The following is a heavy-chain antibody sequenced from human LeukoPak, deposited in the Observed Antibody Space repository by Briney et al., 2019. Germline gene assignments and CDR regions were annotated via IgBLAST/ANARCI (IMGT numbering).Heavy chain of an antibody. CDR1: GFNFSSYA. CDR3: ARVGVPGSFDY. V-gene: IGHV3-23*01. Sequence: GGSLRLSCAASGFNFSSYAMSWVRQAPGKGLEWVSAISGSGGSTYYADSVKGRFTISRDNSKNTLYLRMNSLRAEDTAVYYRARVGVPGSFDYWGQGTLVTVAS. D-gene: IGHD3-16*01. CDR2: ISGSGGST. J-gene: IGHJ4*02.